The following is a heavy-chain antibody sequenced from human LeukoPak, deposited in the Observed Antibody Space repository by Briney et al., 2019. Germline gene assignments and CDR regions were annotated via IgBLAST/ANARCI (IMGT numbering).Heavy chain of an antibody. D-gene: IGHD5-12*01. CDR1: GGSISSSSYY. J-gene: IGHJ4*02. CDR3: ARSPKTSNKRGYSDYYFDY. V-gene: IGHV4-39*01. Sequence: SETLSLTCTVSGGSISSSSYYWGWIRQPPGKGLEWIGSSYYSGSTYYNPSLKSRVTISVDTSKNQFSLKLSSVTAADTAVYYCARSPKTSNKRGYSDYYFDYWGQGTLVTVSS. CDR2: SYYSGST.